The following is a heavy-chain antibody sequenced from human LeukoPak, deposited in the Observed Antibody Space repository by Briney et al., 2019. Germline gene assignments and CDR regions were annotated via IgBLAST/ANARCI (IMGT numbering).Heavy chain of an antibody. CDR3: ASGAADYYDSSGYARDYFDY. D-gene: IGHD3-22*01. J-gene: IGHJ4*02. CDR2: ISHSGST. Sequence: SETLSLTCAVYGGSFSGYYWSWIRQPPGKGLEWIGEISHSGSTNYNPSLKSRVTISVDTSKNQFSLKLSSVTAADTAVYYCASGAADYYDSSGYARDYFDYWDQGTLVTVSS. CDR1: GGSFSGYY. V-gene: IGHV4-34*01.